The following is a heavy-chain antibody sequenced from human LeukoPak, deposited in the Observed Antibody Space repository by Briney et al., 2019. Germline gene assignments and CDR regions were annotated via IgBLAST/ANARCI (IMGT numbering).Heavy chain of an antibody. CDR1: GGSFSGYS. CDR2: FNHSGST. Sequence: SETLSLNCAVYGGSFSGYSWTWIRQPPGKGLEWIGEFNHSGSTNYNPSLKSRVTISVDTSKNQFSLKLTSVTAADTAVYYCARDLWELLLSGTGDAFDIWGQGTMVTVSS. CDR3: ARDLWELLLSGTGDAFDI. D-gene: IGHD1-26*01. J-gene: IGHJ3*02. V-gene: IGHV4-34*01.